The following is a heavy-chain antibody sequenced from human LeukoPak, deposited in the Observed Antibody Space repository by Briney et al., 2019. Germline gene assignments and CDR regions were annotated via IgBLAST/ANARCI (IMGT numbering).Heavy chain of an antibody. CDR1: GESFSGYY. Sequence: SPETLSLTCAVYGESFSGYYWSWIRQPPGKGLEWIGEINHSGSTNYNPSLKSRVTISVDTSKNQFSLKLSSVTAADTAVYYCAREGRVPYYDFWSGYYRGYYGMDVWGQGTTVTVSS. J-gene: IGHJ6*02. V-gene: IGHV4-34*01. D-gene: IGHD3-3*01. CDR3: AREGRVPYYDFWSGYYRGYYGMDV. CDR2: INHSGST.